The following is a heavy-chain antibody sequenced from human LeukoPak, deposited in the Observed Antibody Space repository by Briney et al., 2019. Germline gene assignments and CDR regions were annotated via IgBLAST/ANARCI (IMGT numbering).Heavy chain of an antibody. Sequence: GGYLRLSCAVSGLTFSSYWMRWVRQAPGKGLEWLANINEDGSGKYYKDSVKGRFTVSRDNAKNSLYLQLNSQGAEVTAVYYCARDLKYIPHYWGQGVLVTVSS. CDR1: GLTFSSYW. J-gene: IGHJ4*02. D-gene: IGHD2-21*01. CDR2: INEDGSGK. V-gene: IGHV3-7*01. CDR3: ARDLKYIPHY.